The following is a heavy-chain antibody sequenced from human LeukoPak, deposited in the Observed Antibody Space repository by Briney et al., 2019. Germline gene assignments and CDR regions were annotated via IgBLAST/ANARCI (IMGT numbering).Heavy chain of an antibody. V-gene: IGHV3-30*04. CDR1: GFTFSSYA. J-gene: IGHJ6*02. Sequence: GGSLRLSCAASGFTFSSYAMHWVRQAPGKWLEWVAVISYDGSNKYYADSVKGRFTISRDNSKNTLYPQMNSLRAEDTAVYYCAFRGYSSRSSYYYYGMDVWGQGTTVTVSS. D-gene: IGHD5-18*01. CDR3: AFRGYSSRSSYYYYGMDV. CDR2: ISYDGSNK.